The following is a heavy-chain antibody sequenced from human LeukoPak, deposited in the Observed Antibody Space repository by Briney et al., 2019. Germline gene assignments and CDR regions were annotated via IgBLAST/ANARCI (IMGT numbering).Heavy chain of an antibody. Sequence: GGTLRLSCAASGFTFSNYGMSWVRQAPGKSLEWVSAISGSGGKTYYADSVKGRFTISRDNSKNTLYLQMSSLRAEDTALYYCAKSRRYCSSGSCYQEASLDYWGQGTLVTVSS. J-gene: IGHJ4*02. V-gene: IGHV3-23*01. CDR2: ISGSGGKT. CDR3: AKSRRYCSSGSCYQEASLDY. CDR1: GFTFSNYG. D-gene: IGHD2-15*01.